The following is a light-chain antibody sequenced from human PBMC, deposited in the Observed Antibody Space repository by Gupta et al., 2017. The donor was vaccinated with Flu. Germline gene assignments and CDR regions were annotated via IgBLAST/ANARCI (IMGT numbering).Light chain of an antibody. CDR1: ESVNSAY. CDR2: GAS. J-gene: IGKJ2*01. V-gene: IGKV3-20*01. CDR3: QKYGDSPRYI. Sequence: IAFTQFPGTPSLSPGARVTLSCRASESVNSAYLVWYQHKSGRAPRVLIYGASVRAAGVPDRFSGSGSGTDFTLTISRLEPEDFAVYYCQKYGDSPRYIFGQGTKLEIK.